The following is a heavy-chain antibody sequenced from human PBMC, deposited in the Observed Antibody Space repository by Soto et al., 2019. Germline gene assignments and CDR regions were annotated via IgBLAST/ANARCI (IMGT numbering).Heavy chain of an antibody. CDR1: GYSFSISP. Sequence: GSLRLSCAASGYSFSISPMHWVRQAPGKGPEWVALISYDGTNKFYADSVKGRFTISRDNSKSTLYLQVDSLRPEDAAVYYCARDPKTSGGQHWAFNYFDSWGQGTLVTVSS. D-gene: IGHD7-27*01. CDR2: ISYDGTNK. CDR3: ARDPKTSGGQHWAFNYFDS. J-gene: IGHJ4*02. V-gene: IGHV3-30-3*01.